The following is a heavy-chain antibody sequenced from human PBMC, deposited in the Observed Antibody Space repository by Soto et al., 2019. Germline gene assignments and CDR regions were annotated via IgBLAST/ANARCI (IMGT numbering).Heavy chain of an antibody. CDR2: IAVGSGYT. CDR3: AADATAWQQIVPYDY. D-gene: IGHD2-21*01. J-gene: IGHJ4*02. Sequence: GASVKVSCKASGFTFTSSAFQWVRQARGQRLEWIGWIAVGSGYTNYAQRFQDRVTLTRDMSTATTYMELSRLTSEDTAIYYCAADATAWQQIVPYDYSGKGTLVTVSS. V-gene: IGHV1-58*01. CDR1: GFTFTSSA.